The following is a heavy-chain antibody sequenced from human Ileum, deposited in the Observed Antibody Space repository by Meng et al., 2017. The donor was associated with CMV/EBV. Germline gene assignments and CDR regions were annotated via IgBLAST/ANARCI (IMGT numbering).Heavy chain of an antibody. CDR1: GFTFSDYY. Sequence: VALGGSGGGLGKPGGSLTLSCAVSGFTFSDYYMSWIRQAPGKGLEWVGRIKAKADGGTTEYPAPVKGRFTISRDDSKNTLFLQMNSLKTEDTAVYYCTTGRAHWGQGTLVTVSS. J-gene: IGHJ4*02. CDR3: TTGRAH. CDR2: IKAKADGGTT. V-gene: IGHV3-15*01.